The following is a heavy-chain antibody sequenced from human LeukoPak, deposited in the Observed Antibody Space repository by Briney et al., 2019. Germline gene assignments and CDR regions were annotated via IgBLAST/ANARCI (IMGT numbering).Heavy chain of an antibody. V-gene: IGHV3-48*02. CDR3: ARDLISGHYTFDY. D-gene: IGHD4-11*01. Sequence: PGMSLRLSCAASGFTFSSFSMNWVRQAPGQGLEWVSYISSSSSTRNYADSVKGRFTISRDNAKNSLYLQMNSLRDEDTAVYYCARDLISGHYTFDYWGQGTLVTVSS. J-gene: IGHJ4*02. CDR2: ISSSSSTR. CDR1: GFTFSSFS.